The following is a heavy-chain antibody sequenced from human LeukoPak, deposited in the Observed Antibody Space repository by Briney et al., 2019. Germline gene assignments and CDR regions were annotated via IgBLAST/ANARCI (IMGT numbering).Heavy chain of an antibody. D-gene: IGHD3-10*01. Sequence: GASVKVSCKASGGTFSSYAISWVRQAPGQGLEWMGGIIPIFGTANYAQKFQGRVTITADESTSTAYMELSSLRSEDTAVYYCARADDRADYYYYMDVWGKGTTVTVSS. CDR1: GGTFSSYA. J-gene: IGHJ6*03. CDR3: ARADDRADYYYYMDV. CDR2: IIPIFGTA. V-gene: IGHV1-69*13.